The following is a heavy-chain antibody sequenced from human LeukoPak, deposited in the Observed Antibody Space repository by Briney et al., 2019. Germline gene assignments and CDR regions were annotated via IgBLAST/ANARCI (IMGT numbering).Heavy chain of an antibody. Sequence: ASVKLSCKASGYTFTGYYMHWVRQAPGQGLEWMGWINPNSGGTNYAQKFQGRVTMTRDTSISTAYMELSRLRSDDTAVYYCARDLHSGSGWSYNWFDPWGQGTLVTVSS. CDR3: ARDLHSGSGWSYNWFDP. CDR2: INPNSGGT. CDR1: GYTFTGYY. V-gene: IGHV1-2*02. D-gene: IGHD6-19*01. J-gene: IGHJ5*02.